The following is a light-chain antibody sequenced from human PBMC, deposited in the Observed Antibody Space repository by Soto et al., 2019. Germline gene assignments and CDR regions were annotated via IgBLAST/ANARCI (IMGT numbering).Light chain of an antibody. CDR1: QSISSW. J-gene: IGKJ1*01. Sequence: DIHMTQSPSTLSASVGDRFTITCRASQSISSWLAWYQQKPGKAPKLLIYKASSLESGVPSRFRGSGSGTEFTLTISSLQPDDFATYYCQQYNSYPWTFGQGTKLDIK. V-gene: IGKV1-5*03. CDR3: QQYNSYPWT. CDR2: KAS.